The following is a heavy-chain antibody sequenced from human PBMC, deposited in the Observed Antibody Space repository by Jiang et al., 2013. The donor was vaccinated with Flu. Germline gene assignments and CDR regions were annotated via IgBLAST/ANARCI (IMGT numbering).Heavy chain of an antibody. CDR2: IYYSGST. CDR1: GGSISSSSYY. Sequence: LLKPSETLSLTCTVSGGSISSSSYYWGWIRQPPGKGLEWIGSIYYSGSTYYNPSLKSRVTISVDTSKNQFSLKLSSVTAADTAVYYCARSAYSSGWYDYFDYWGQGTLVTVSS. J-gene: IGHJ4*02. V-gene: IGHV4-39*01. D-gene: IGHD6-19*01. CDR3: ARSAYSSGWYDYFDY.